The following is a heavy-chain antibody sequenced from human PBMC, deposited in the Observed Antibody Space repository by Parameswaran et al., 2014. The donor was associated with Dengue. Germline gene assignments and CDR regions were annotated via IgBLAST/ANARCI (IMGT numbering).Heavy chain of an antibody. Sequence: VRQAPGKGLEWVSYISSSGSTIYYADSVKGRFTISRDNAKNSLYLQMNSLRAEDTAVYYCASRRGYCSSTSCYYYYGMDVWGQGTTVTVSS. D-gene: IGHD2-2*01. V-gene: IGHV3-11*01. CDR3: ASRRGYCSSTSCYYYYGMDV. J-gene: IGHJ6*02. CDR2: ISSSGSTI.